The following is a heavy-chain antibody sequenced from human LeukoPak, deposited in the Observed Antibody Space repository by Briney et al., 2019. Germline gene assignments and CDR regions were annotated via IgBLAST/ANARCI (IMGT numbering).Heavy chain of an antibody. CDR1: GYRFTSYW. CDR3: ARHRPGQWLSYYFDY. D-gene: IGHD6-19*01. J-gene: IGHJ4*02. Sequence: GESLKISCKGSGYRFTSYWIGWVRQMPGKGLEWMGTIYPGDSDTRYSPSFQGQVTISADKSISTAYLQWSSLKASDTAMYYCARHRPGQWLSYYFDYWGQGTLVTVSS. V-gene: IGHV5-51*01. CDR2: IYPGDSDT.